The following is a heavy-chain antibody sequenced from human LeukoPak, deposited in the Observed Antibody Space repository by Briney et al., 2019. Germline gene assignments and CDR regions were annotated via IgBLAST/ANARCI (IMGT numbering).Heavy chain of an antibody. J-gene: IGHJ4*02. V-gene: IGHV3-15*01. CDR3: TTAPTLRETTLLHY. D-gene: IGHD4-17*01. CDR1: GLTFTNAW. Sequence: GGSLRLSCAASGLTFTNAWMSWVRQAPGKGLEWVGRIKSIPDGGTTDYAAPVKGRFTISRDDSKNTLYLQMNSLEPEDTAVYFCTTAPTLRETTLLHYWGQGTLVTVSS. CDR2: IKSIPDGGTT.